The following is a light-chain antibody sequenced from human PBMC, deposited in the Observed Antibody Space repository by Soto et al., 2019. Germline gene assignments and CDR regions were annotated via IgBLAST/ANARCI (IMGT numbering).Light chain of an antibody. V-gene: IGKV3-20*01. Sequence: IVLKQSPGTLSLYPGESATLSCRASQSLTSSYVAWYQQKPGQAPRLLIDGASSRATGIPDRVTGSGSGTDVTRTISRLEPEDGAVYDCQQYDGSPRTFGQGTKVDI. J-gene: IGKJ1*01. CDR3: QQYDGSPRT. CDR2: GAS. CDR1: QSLTSSY.